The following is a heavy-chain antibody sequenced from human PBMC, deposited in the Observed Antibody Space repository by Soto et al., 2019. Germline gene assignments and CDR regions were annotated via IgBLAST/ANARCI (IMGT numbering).Heavy chain of an antibody. CDR1: GYTFTSYG. D-gene: IGHD3-3*01. CDR3: ARLLFLEWFDDY. CDR2: ISTYNGNT. V-gene: IGHV1-18*04. Sequence: EASVKVSCKTSGYTFTSYGISWVRQAPGQGLEWMGWISTYNGNTNYAQKFQGRATMTTDTSTTTAYMELRSLKSDDTAVYYCARLLFLEWFDDYWGQGTLVTVSS. J-gene: IGHJ4*02.